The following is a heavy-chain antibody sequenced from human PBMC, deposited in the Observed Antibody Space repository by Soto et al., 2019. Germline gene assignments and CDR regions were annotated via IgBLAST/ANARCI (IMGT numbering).Heavy chain of an antibody. CDR2: ISFDGSNK. J-gene: IGHJ6*02. V-gene: IGHV3-30*14. D-gene: IGHD6-19*01. Sequence: GGSLRLSCAASGFTFSSYAMHWVRQAPGKGLEWVAVISFDGSNKYYADSVKGRFTISRDNSKNTLYLQMSSLRAEDTAVYYCVKGPYSSGWYGPWNYYYGMDVWGQGTTVTVSS. CDR3: VKGPYSSGWYGPWNYYYGMDV. CDR1: GFTFSSYA.